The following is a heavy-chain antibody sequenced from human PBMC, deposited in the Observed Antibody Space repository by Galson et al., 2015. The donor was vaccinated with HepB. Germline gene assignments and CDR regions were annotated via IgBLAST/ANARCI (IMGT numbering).Heavy chain of an antibody. J-gene: IGHJ3*02. CDR1: GFTFSSYW. Sequence: SLRLSCAASGFTFSSYWMSWVRQAPGKGLEWVANIKQDGSEKYYVDSVKGRFTISRDNAKNSLSLQMNSMRAEDTAVYYCARGSGWYGDAFDIWGQGTMVTVSS. V-gene: IGHV3-7*03. CDR3: ARGSGWYGDAFDI. CDR2: IKQDGSEK. D-gene: IGHD6-19*01.